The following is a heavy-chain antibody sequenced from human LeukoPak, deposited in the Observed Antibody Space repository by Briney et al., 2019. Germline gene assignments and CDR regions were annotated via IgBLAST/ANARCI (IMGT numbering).Heavy chain of an antibody. D-gene: IGHD1-20*01. Sequence: GESLKISCQGSGYSFTSYWITWVRQMPGKGLEWMGRIDPSDSSTNYSPSFLGHVTISTDKSLTTAYLQWSSLKASDTAMYYCARQPPYGIIGRWWNNWFDTWGQGTLVTVSS. CDR2: IDPSDSST. CDR1: GYSFTSYW. CDR3: ARQPPYGIIGRWWNNWFDT. J-gene: IGHJ5*02. V-gene: IGHV5-10-1*01.